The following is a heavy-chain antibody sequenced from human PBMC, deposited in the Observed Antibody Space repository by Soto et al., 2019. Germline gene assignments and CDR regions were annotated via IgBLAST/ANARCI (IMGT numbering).Heavy chain of an antibody. CDR3: AKDIGSGWYYFDY. Sequence: VQLVESGGGLVQPGRSLRLSCAASGFTFDDYAMHWVRQAPGKGLEWVSGISWNSGSIGYADSVKGRFTISRDNAKNSLYLQMNSLRAEDTALYYCAKDIGSGWYYFDYWGQGTLVTVSS. D-gene: IGHD6-19*01. CDR2: ISWNSGSI. J-gene: IGHJ4*02. V-gene: IGHV3-9*01. CDR1: GFTFDDYA.